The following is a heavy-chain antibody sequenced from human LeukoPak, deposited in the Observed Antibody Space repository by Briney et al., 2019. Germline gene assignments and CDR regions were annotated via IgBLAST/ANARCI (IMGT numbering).Heavy chain of an antibody. CDR3: AADSRQLQPHDAFDI. V-gene: IGHV1-58*01. D-gene: IGHD1-1*01. CDR2: IVVGSGNT. CDR1: GFSFTNSA. J-gene: IGHJ3*02. Sequence: GASVKVSCKASGFSFTNSAVQWVRQARGQRLEWIGWIVVGSGNTNYAQKFQERVTITRDRSTSTAYLELSSLRSEDTAVYYCAADSRQLQPHDAFDIWGQGTIVTVSS.